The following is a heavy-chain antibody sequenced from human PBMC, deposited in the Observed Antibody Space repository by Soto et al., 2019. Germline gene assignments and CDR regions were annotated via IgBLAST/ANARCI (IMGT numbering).Heavy chain of an antibody. CDR1: GGTFSSYA. CDR3: ARVPYSIFGVVIIRDHAFDI. J-gene: IGHJ3*02. Sequence: GASGKVSCKASGGTFSSYAISWVHQPPGQQLEWMGGIIPIFGTAHYAQKCQGRVTITADESTSTACMELSSLRSEDTAVYYCARVPYSIFGVVIIRDHAFDIWGQGRMGTV. CDR2: IIPIFGTA. V-gene: IGHV1-69*13. D-gene: IGHD3-3*01.